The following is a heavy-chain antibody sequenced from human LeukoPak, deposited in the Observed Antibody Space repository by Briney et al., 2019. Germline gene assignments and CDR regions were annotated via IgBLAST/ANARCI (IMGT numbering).Heavy chain of an antibody. J-gene: IGHJ4*02. CDR3: AKDLPLYSSPGY. CDR2: IGTAGKT. CDR1: GFTFSNHD. D-gene: IGHD6-13*01. Sequence: GGSLRLSCVASGFTFSNHDMHWVRQATGKGLEWVSAIGTAGKTYYADSVKGRFTISRDNSKNTLYLQMNSLRAEDTAVYYCAKDLPLYSSPGYWGQGTLVTVSS. V-gene: IGHV3-13*01.